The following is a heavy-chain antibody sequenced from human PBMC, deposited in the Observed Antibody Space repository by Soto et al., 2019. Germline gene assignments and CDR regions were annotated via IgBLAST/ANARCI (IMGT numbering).Heavy chain of an antibody. CDR3: ARGYQLLYSYYYYYYMDV. V-gene: IGHV6-1*01. J-gene: IGHJ6*03. D-gene: IGHD2-2*02. CDR1: GDSVSSNSAA. Sequence: SPTLSLTCAISGDSVSSNSAAWNWIRQSPSRGLEWLGRTYYRSKWYNDYAVSVKSRITINPDTSKNQFSLQLNSVTPEDTAVYYCARGYQLLYSYYYYYYMDVWGKGTTVTVSS. CDR2: TYYRSKWYN.